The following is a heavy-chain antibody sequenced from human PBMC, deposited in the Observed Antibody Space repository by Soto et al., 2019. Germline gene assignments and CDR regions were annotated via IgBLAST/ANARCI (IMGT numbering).Heavy chain of an antibody. D-gene: IGHD2-15*01. CDR3: ASYWSGGSWLPGAFDI. CDR2: INPSGGST. Sequence: ASVKVSCKASGYTFTSYYMHWVRQAPGQGLEWMGIINPSGGSTSYAQKFQGRVTMTRDTSTSTVYMELSSLRSEDTAVYYCASYWSGGSWLPGAFDIWGQGTMVTVSS. V-gene: IGHV1-46*01. CDR1: GYTFTSYY. J-gene: IGHJ3*02.